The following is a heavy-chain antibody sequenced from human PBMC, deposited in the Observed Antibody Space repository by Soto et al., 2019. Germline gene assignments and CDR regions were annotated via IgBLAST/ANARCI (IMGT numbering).Heavy chain of an antibody. J-gene: IGHJ4*02. CDR3: ARSGASSGWL. Sequence: QVQLQESGPGLVKPSETLSLTCTVSGGSVTSGRFYWSWSRQPPGKGLEWIGYIYYTGRTSYTSSLEGRVTISFDTPENQFSLKLSSVTAADTAKYYCARSGASSGWLGGQGTQVTVSS. D-gene: IGHD6-19*01. CDR1: GGSVTSGRFY. V-gene: IGHV4-61*01. CDR2: IYYTGRT.